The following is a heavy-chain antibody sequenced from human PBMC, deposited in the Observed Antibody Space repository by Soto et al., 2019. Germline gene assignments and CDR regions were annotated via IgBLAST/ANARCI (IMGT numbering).Heavy chain of an antibody. CDR2: IYYSGST. V-gene: IGHV4-59*01. Sequence: QVQLQESGPGLVKPSETLSLTCTVSGGSISSYYWSWIRQPPGKGLEWIGYIYYSGSTNYNPSLQSRVTISVDTSKNQSSLKLSSVTAADTAVYYCASVSRGGYIWGQGTLVTVSS. D-gene: IGHD6-13*01. J-gene: IGHJ4*02. CDR3: ASVSRGGYI. CDR1: GGSISSYY.